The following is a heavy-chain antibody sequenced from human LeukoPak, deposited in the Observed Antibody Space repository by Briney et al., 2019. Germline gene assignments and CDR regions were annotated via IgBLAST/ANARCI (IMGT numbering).Heavy chain of an antibody. D-gene: IGHD2-21*01. J-gene: IGHJ6*02. CDR1: GLTASHNVNNA. CDR2: ITTSGST. Sequence: GGSLRLSCAASGLTASHNVNNAMSWVRHAPGKGLEWVSGITTSGSTYYADSVKGRFTISRENSNNTLYLHMDSLRAEDTAVYYCAKAPVWNYYYGLDVWGQGTTVAVSS. V-gene: IGHV3-23*01. CDR3: AKAPVWNYYYGLDV.